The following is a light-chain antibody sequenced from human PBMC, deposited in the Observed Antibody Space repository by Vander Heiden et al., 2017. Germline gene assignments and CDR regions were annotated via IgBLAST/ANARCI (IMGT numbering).Light chain of an antibody. CDR3: QAWDSSPV. CDR2: QDS. J-gene: IGLJ2*01. V-gene: IGLV3-1*01. CDR1: KLADKY. Sequence: SYELTQPPSVSVAPGPTASITCSGDKLADKYACWYQQKPGQSPVLVSYQDSKRPSGIPERFSGSNAGNTATLTISGTQAMDEADYYCQAWDSSPVFGGGTKLTVL.